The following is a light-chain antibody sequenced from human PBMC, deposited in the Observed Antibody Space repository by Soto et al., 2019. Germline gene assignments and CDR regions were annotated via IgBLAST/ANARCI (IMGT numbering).Light chain of an antibody. Sequence: DIQMPQSPSTLSASVGDRVTITCRASQSISSWLAWYQQKPGKAPKLLIYDASSLESGVPSRFSGSGSGTEFTLSISSLQPDDFATYYCQQYNSYSSWTFGQGTKVEIK. CDR3: QQYNSYSSWT. CDR1: QSISSW. J-gene: IGKJ1*01. V-gene: IGKV1-5*01. CDR2: DAS.